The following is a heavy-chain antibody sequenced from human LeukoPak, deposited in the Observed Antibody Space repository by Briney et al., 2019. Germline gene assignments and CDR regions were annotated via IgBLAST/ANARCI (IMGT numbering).Heavy chain of an antibody. CDR3: ARDLGSIAARHFDY. V-gene: IGHV1-2*02. D-gene: IGHD6-6*01. CDR1: GYTFTGYY. J-gene: IGHJ4*02. Sequence: GASVKVSCKASGYTFTGYYMHWVRQAPGQGLEWMGWINPNSGGTNYAQKFQGRVTMTRDTSISTAYMELSRLRSDDTAVYYCARDLGSIAARHFDYWGQGTLVTVSS. CDR2: INPNSGGT.